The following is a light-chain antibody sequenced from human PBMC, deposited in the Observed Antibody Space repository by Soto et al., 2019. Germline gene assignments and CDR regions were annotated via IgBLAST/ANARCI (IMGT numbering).Light chain of an antibody. Sequence: DIQMTQFPSSLSASVGDRVTITCRASQGIRNDLGWYQQKPGKAPKRLIYAASSLQSGVPSRFSGNGSGTECTLALSSMRRDDSVRLYCLTHSACPLTFGHPTNV. CDR2: AAS. V-gene: IGKV1-17*01. CDR3: LTHSACPLT. J-gene: IGKJ1*01. CDR1: QGIRND.